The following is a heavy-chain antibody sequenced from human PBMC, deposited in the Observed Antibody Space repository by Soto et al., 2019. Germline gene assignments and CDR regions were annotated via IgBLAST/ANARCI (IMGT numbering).Heavy chain of an antibody. CDR1: GFTFSSYG. V-gene: IGHV3-30*18. J-gene: IGHJ5*02. D-gene: IGHD6-19*01. Sequence: QVQLVESGGGVVQPGRSLRLSCAASGFTFSSYGMHWVRQAPGKGLEWVAVISYDGSNKYYADSVKGRFTISRDNSKNTRYLQMNSLRAEDTAVYYCAKGGIAVAPRWFDPWGQGTLVTVSS. CDR3: AKGGIAVAPRWFDP. CDR2: ISYDGSNK.